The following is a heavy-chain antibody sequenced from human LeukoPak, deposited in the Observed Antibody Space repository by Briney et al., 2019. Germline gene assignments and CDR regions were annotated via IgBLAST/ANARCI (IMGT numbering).Heavy chain of an antibody. V-gene: IGHV3-9*01. D-gene: IGHD3-22*01. J-gene: IGHJ4*02. CDR1: GFTFDDYA. Sequence: GGSLRLSCAASGFTFDDYAMHWVRQAPGKGLEWVSGISWNSGSIGYADSVKGRFTISRDNAKNSPYLQMNSLRAEDTALYYWSKSPAFYYDSSGYYFDYWGQGTLVTVSS. CDR2: ISWNSGSI. CDR3: SKSPAFYYDSSGYYFDY.